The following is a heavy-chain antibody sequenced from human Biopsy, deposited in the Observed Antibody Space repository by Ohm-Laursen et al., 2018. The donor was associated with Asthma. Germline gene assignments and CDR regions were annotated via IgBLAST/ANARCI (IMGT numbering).Heavy chain of an antibody. CDR1: GYNFISFA. D-gene: IGHD3-9*01. J-gene: IGHJ3*01. Sequence: GASVKVSCKASGYNFISFAIHWVRQVPGQRLEWVGWVNTGNGDTKYSQKFQGRVTITRDTSASTAYMELRSLRSEDTATYYCARTYYDFLAGQVKDVFGVWGQGTMVTVSS. CDR2: VNTGNGDT. CDR3: ARTYYDFLAGQVKDVFGV. V-gene: IGHV1-3*04.